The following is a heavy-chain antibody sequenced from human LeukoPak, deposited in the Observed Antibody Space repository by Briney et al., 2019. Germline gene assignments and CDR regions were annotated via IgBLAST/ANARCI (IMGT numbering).Heavy chain of an antibody. CDR3: GRPGIAAAGPVPSFDY. CDR2: INPSGSST. Sequence: SVTVSCKASGGTFSSYAISWVRQAPGQGLEWMGIINPSGSSTTYAQKFQGRATIPRDTPPRTAYMELSSLRSEDTAVYYCGRPGIAAAGPVPSFDYWGQGTLVTVSS. D-gene: IGHD6-13*01. CDR1: GGTFSSYA. V-gene: IGHV1-46*01. J-gene: IGHJ4*02.